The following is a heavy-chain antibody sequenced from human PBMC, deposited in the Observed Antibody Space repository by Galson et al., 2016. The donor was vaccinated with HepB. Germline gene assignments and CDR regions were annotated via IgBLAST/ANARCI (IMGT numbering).Heavy chain of an antibody. V-gene: IGHV4-59*01. CDR2: IYFTGGT. J-gene: IGHJ6*02. CDR3: ARGNEYSSPFYYYDAMDV. CDR1: GGSISSYY. D-gene: IGHD6-6*01. Sequence: SETLSLTCSIFGGSISSYYWTWMRQPPGKGLEWIGNIYFTGGTNYNPSPKSRPTISLDTSRNQFSLKLTSVTAADSALYYCARGNEYSSPFYYYDAMDVWGQGTTVTVSS.